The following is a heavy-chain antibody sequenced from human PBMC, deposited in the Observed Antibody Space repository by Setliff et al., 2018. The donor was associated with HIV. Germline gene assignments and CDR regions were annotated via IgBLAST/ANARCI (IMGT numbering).Heavy chain of an antibody. V-gene: IGHV3-23*01. J-gene: IGHJ5*02. Sequence: GGSLRLSCAGSEFASSSYAMSWVRQAPGKGLEWVSAISGSGGSTNYADSVKGRFTISRDNSKNTLYLQMNSLRADDTAIYYCAKSLGSLKEGFDPWGRGTLVTVSS. CDR2: ISGSGGST. CDR1: EFASSSYA. CDR3: AKSLGSLKEGFDP.